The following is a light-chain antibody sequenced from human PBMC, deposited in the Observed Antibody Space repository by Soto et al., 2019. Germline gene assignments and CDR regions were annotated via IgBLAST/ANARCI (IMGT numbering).Light chain of an antibody. CDR3: QQLNSYPRT. Sequence: DIQLTQSPSFLSASVGDRVTITCRASQGISGYLAWYHQKPGKAPKLLIYAASTLQSGVPSRFSGSGSGTEFTLTISSLQPEDFATYYCQQLNSYPRTFGQGTKVEIK. J-gene: IGKJ1*01. CDR1: QGISGY. CDR2: AAS. V-gene: IGKV1-9*01.